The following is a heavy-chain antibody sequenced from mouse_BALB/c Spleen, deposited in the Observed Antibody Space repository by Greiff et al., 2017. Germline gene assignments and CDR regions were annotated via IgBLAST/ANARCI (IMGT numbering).Heavy chain of an antibody. D-gene: IGHD1-2*01. J-gene: IGHJ4*01. CDR1: GFTFSSYA. Sequence: EVQGVESGGGLVKPGGSLKLSCAASGFTFSSYAMSWVRQSPEKRLEWVAEISSGGSYTYYPDTVTGRFTISRDNAKNTLYLEMSSLRSEDTAMYYCARDSTTAYAMDYWGQGTSVTVSS. CDR3: ARDSTTAYAMDY. CDR2: ISSGGSYT. V-gene: IGHV5-9-4*01.